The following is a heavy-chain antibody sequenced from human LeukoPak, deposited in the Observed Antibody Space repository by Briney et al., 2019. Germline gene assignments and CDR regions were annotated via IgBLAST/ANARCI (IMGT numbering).Heavy chain of an antibody. V-gene: IGHV4-39*01. Sequence: SETLSLTCTVSGGSISSSSYYWGWIRQPPGKGLEWIGSIYYSGSTYYNPSLKSRVTISVDTSKNQFSLKLSSVTAADTAVYYCASLLLYSWSGDYLYYLDVWRKGTAVTVSS. J-gene: IGHJ6*03. D-gene: IGHD3-3*01. CDR3: ASLLLYSWSGDYLYYLDV. CDR1: GGSISSSSYY. CDR2: IYYSGST.